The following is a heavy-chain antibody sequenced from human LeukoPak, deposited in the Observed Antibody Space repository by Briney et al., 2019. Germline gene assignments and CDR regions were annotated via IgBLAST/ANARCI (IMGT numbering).Heavy chain of an antibody. J-gene: IGHJ4*02. CDR1: GGSISGSCCY. CDR3: SRMTGDSAIIAAH. Sequence: PSETLSLTCTVSGGSISGSCCYWGWIRQTPGKDLEWIGSTSYSGSTHYNPSFKSRVTVSVDTSKNQFFLNLSSVTAADTAVYYCSRMTGDSAIIAAHWGQGTLVTVAS. V-gene: IGHV4-39*01. CDR2: TSYSGST. D-gene: IGHD3-16*01.